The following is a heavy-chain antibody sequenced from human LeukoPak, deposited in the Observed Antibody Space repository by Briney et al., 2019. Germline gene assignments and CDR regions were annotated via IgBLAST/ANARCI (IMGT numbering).Heavy chain of an antibody. CDR2: NNPNSGGT. D-gene: IGHD6-19*01. CDR1: GYTXINYY. CDR3: ARDGGWGYNWFDP. J-gene: IGHJ5*02. V-gene: IGHV1-2*02. Sequence: ASVTVSCKASGYTXINYYIHGVRQAPGQGLEWMGWNNPNSGGTIYAQNFQGRVTMTIDTSISTAYMEVTRLRSDDTAVYYCARDGGWGYNWFDPWGQGTLVTVSS.